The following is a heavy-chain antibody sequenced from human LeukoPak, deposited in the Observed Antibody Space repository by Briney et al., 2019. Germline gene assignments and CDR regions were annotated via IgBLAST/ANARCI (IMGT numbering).Heavy chain of an antibody. J-gene: IGHJ4*02. V-gene: IGHV3-21*01. D-gene: IGHD5-24*01. CDR1: GFTFSSYT. CDR2: ISSSSSYI. Sequence: PGGSLRLSCAAYGFTFSSYTMNWVRQAPGKGLEWVSSISSSSSYIYYADSVKGRFTISRDNAKNSLFLHMNSLRAEDTAVYYCARGQGLQLKSGSDYWGQGTLVTVSS. CDR3: ARGQGLQLKSGSDY.